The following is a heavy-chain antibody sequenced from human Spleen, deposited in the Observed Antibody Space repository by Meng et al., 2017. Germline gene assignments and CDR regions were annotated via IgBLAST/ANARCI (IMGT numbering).Heavy chain of an antibody. CDR1: GFTFSTYS. V-gene: IGHV3-21*04. Sequence: GESLKISCAASGFTFSTYSMNWVRQAPGKGLEWVSSISSSSTYIYDADSVKGRFTISRDNANNSLYLQMNSLRAEDTALYYCARIAAAQRGDFDYWGQGTLVTVSS. CDR3: ARIAAAQRGDFDY. CDR2: ISSSSTYI. J-gene: IGHJ4*02. D-gene: IGHD6-13*01.